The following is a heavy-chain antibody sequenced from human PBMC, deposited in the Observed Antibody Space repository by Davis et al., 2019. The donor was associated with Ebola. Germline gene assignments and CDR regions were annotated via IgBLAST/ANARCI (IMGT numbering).Heavy chain of an antibody. J-gene: IGHJ6*02. CDR1: GYTFTSYY. V-gene: IGHV1-2*04. Sequence: AASVKVSCKAFGYTFTSYYMHWVRQAPGQGLEWMGWINPNSGGTNYAQKFQGWVTMTRDTSISTAYMELSRLRSDDTAVYYCARGGGIGYYYYGMDVWGQGTTVTVSS. D-gene: IGHD1-26*01. CDR2: INPNSGGT. CDR3: ARGGGIGYYYYGMDV.